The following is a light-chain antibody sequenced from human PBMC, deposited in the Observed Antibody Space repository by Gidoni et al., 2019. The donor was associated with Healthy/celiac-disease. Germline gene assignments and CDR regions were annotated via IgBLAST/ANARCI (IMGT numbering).Light chain of an antibody. CDR1: QGISSY. J-gene: IGKJ2*04. Sequence: IQFTQSPSFLSASVGDRVTITCRASQGISSYLDWYQQKPGKAPKLLIYAASTLQSGVPSRFSGSGSGTEFTLTISSLQPEDFATYYCQQLNSYPSSFGQGTKLEIK. CDR3: QQLNSYPSS. CDR2: AAS. V-gene: IGKV1-9*01.